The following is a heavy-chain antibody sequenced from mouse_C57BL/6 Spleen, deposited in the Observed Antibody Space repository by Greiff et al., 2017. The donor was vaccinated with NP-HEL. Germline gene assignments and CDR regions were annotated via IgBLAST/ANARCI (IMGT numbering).Heavy chain of an antibody. J-gene: IGHJ2*01. Sequence: QVQLQQPGAELVKPGASVKLSCKASGYTFTSYWMQWVKQRPGQGLEWIGEIDPSDSYTNYNQKFKGKATLTVDTSSSTAYMQLSSLTSEDSAVYYCARDNYGDYWGQGTTLTVSS. D-gene: IGHD1-2*01. CDR2: IDPSDSYT. V-gene: IGHV1-50*01. CDR1: GYTFTSYW. CDR3: ARDNYGDY.